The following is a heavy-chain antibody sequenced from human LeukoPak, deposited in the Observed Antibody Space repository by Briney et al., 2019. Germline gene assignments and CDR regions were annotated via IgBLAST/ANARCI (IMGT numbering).Heavy chain of an antibody. V-gene: IGHV3-53*01. D-gene: IGHD5-18*01. CDR3: AGGSTEDNYAYAY. CDR1: GFTVNHIY. Sequence: GGSLRLSCVASGFTVNHIYMNWVRQAPGKGLEWVSAIYSAGATNYADSVRGRFTISRDISKNTLYLQMNSLRAEDTAVYYCAGGSTEDNYAYAYWGQGSLVTVSS. CDR2: IYSAGAT. J-gene: IGHJ4*02.